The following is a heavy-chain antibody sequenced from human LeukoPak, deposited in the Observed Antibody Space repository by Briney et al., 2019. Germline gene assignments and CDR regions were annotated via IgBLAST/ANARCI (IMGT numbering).Heavy chain of an antibody. J-gene: IGHJ4*02. CDR1: GYTFTDYY. CDR3: ARELMGSDCYGIDY. Sequence: ASVKVSCKASGYTFTDYYMHWVRQAPGQGLEWMGRINPNSGATTYSQKFQGWVTMTSDTSISTTYMELNRLRSDNTAVFYCARELMGSDCYGIDYWGQGTLVTVSS. V-gene: IGHV1-2*04. CDR2: INPNSGAT. D-gene: IGHD6-19*01.